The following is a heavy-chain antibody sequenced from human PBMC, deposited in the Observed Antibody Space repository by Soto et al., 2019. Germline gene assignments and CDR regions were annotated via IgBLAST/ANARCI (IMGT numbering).Heavy chain of an antibody. J-gene: IGHJ3*02. CDR1: GFTFDDYA. CDR3: AKDRVTTSDDAFDI. V-gene: IGHV3-9*01. Sequence: PGGSLTLSCAASGFTFDDYARHWVRQAPGKGLEWVAGISWNSGSIGYADSVKGRFTISRDNAKNSLYLQMNSLRAEDTALYYCAKDRVTTSDDAFDIWGQGTMVTVSS. D-gene: IGHD4-17*01. CDR2: ISWNSGSI.